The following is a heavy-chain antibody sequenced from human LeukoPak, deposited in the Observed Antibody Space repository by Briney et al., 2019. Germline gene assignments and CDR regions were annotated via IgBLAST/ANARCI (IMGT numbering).Heavy chain of an antibody. CDR3: ARDGVLEWLPRPHDAFDI. J-gene: IGHJ3*02. Sequence: ASVKVSCKASGYTFTSYGISWVRQAPGQGLEWMGWISAYNGNTNYAQKLQGRVTMTTDTSTSTAYMELRSLRSDDTAVYYCARDGVLEWLPRPHDAFDIWGQGTMVTVSS. CDR1: GYTFTSYG. CDR2: ISAYNGNT. V-gene: IGHV1-18*01. D-gene: IGHD3-3*01.